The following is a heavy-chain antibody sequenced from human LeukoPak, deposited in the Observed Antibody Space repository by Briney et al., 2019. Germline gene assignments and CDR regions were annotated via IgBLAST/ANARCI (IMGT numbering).Heavy chain of an antibody. Sequence: GSLRLSCAASGFTFSNSAMNWVRQVPGKGLEWVSSIDYDSSHIYYAASVRGRFTISRDNARNSVYLQMNSLRVEDTAVYYCARDPLRYLRVGRYDYWGQGTLVAVSS. CDR2: IDYDSSHI. J-gene: IGHJ4*02. CDR1: GFTFSNSA. CDR3: ARDPLRYLRVGRYDY. V-gene: IGHV3-21*01. D-gene: IGHD3-9*01.